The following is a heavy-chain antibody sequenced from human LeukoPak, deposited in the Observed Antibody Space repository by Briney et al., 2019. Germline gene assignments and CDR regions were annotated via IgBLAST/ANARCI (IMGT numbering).Heavy chain of an antibody. J-gene: IGHJ6*02. CDR3: ARAPYYYDSSGYFWSYYYYGLDV. CDR1: GGSVSGYY. Sequence: PSETLSLTCAVYGGSVSGYYWSWIRQPPGKGLEWIGEINHSGSTNYNPSLKSRTTISVDTSQNQYSLKLSSVTAADTAVYYCARAPYYYDSSGYFWSYYYYGLDVWGQGTTVTVSS. V-gene: IGHV4-34*01. D-gene: IGHD3-22*01. CDR2: INHSGST.